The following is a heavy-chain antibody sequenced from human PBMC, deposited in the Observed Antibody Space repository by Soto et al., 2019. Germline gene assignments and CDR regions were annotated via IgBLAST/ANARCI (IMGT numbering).Heavy chain of an antibody. D-gene: IGHD3-10*01. Sequence: SETLSLTCTGSCGSISSGDYYWSWIRQPPGKGLEWIGYIYYSGSTYYNPSLKSRVTISVDTSKNQFSLKLSSVTAADTAVYYCARCITMVRGVIIPPDGMDVWGQGTTVTVSS. J-gene: IGHJ6*02. CDR1: CGSISSGDYY. CDR2: IYYSGST. V-gene: IGHV4-30-4*01. CDR3: ARCITMVRGVIIPPDGMDV.